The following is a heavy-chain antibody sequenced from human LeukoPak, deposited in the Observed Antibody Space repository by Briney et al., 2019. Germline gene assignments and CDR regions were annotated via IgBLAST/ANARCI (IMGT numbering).Heavy chain of an antibody. CDR3: ARRRSGSYLSWFDP. V-gene: IGHV4-34*01. D-gene: IGHD1-26*01. CDR1: GGSFSGYY. J-gene: IGHJ5*02. CDR2: INHSGST. Sequence: SETLSLTCAVYGGSFSGYYWSWIRQPPGKGLEWIGEINHSGSTNYNPSLKSRVTISVDTSNNQFSLKLSSVTAADTAVYYCARRRSGSYLSWFDPWGQGTLVTVSS.